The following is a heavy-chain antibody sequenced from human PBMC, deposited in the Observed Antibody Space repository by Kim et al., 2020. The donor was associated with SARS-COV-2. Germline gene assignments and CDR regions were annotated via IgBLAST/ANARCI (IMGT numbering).Heavy chain of an antibody. D-gene: IGHD6-13*01. J-gene: IGHJ4*02. Sequence: NYAQKFQGRVTITADESTSTAYMELSSLRSEDTAVYYCARDSAYSSSWFYWGQGTLVTVSS. V-gene: IGHV1-69*01. CDR3: ARDSAYSSSWFY.